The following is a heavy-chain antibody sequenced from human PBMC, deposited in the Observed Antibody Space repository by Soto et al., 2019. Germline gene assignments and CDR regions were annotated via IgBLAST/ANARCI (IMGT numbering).Heavy chain of an antibody. CDR3: SGSAAGTLDY. J-gene: IGHJ4*02. D-gene: IGHD6-13*01. Sequence: GGSLRLSCAASGFTFRSYAMHWVRQAPGKGLEWVAVIWYDGTRNYYADSVKGRFTISRDNSKNTLYLQMNSLRAEDTALYFCSGSAAGTLDYWGQGTQVTVSS. CDR1: GFTFRSYA. CDR2: IWYDGTRN. V-gene: IGHV3-33*01.